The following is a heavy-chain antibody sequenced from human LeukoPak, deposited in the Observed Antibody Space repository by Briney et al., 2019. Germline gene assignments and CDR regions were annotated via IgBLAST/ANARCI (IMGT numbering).Heavy chain of an antibody. D-gene: IGHD3-10*01. CDR1: GYTFTGYY. V-gene: IGHV1-2*02. Sequence: ASVKVSCKASGYTFTGYYMHWVRQAPGQGLEWMGWINPNSGGTNYAQKFQGRVTMTRDTSISTAYMELSRLRSDDTAVYYCARDLGLLWFGEFYYYYYMDVWGKGTTVTISS. J-gene: IGHJ6*03. CDR3: ARDLGLLWFGEFYYYYYMDV. CDR2: INPNSGGT.